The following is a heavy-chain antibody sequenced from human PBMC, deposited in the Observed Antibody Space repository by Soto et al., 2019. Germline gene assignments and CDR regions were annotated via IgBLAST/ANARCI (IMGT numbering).Heavy chain of an antibody. Sequence: EVQLVESGGGLVKPGGSLRLSCAASGFTFSSYSMNWVRQAPGKGLEWASSISSSSTYIYYADSVKGRFTISRDNAKNSLYLQMNSLRAEDTALYYCAVIGVVAATHWFDPWGQGTLVTVSS. CDR2: ISSSSTYI. V-gene: IGHV3-21*01. CDR3: AVIGVVAATHWFDP. D-gene: IGHD2-15*01. J-gene: IGHJ5*02. CDR1: GFTFSSYS.